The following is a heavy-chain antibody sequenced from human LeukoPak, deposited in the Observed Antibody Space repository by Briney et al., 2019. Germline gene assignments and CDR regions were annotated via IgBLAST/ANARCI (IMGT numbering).Heavy chain of an antibody. V-gene: IGHV3-7*01. J-gene: IGHJ3*02. Sequence: GGSLRLSCAASGFTFSNYWMSWVRQAPGKGLEWVANIKQDGSEKFYVDSVKGRFTISRDNAKNSLYLQMNSLRAEDTAVYYCARAGYSGSPWDAFDIWGQGTMVTVSS. D-gene: IGHD1-26*01. CDR2: IKQDGSEK. CDR3: ARAGYSGSPWDAFDI. CDR1: GFTFSNYW.